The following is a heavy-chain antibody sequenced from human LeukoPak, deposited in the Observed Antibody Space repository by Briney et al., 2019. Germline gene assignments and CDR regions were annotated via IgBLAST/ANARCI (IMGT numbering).Heavy chain of an antibody. CDR2: INHSGST. V-gene: IGHV4-34*01. D-gene: IGHD3-10*01. CDR1: GGSFSGYY. Sequence: SETMSLTCAVYGGSFSGYYWSWIRQPPGKGLEWIGEINHSGSTNYNPSLKSRVTISVDTSKNQFSLKLSSVTAADTAVYYCARGYRRIRGRWDYYYMDVWGKGTTVTVSS. J-gene: IGHJ6*03. CDR3: ARGYRRIRGRWDYYYMDV.